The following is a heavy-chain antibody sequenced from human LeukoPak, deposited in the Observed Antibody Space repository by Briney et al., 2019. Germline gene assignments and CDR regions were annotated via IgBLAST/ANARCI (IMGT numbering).Heavy chain of an antibody. CDR3: ARARWLQIHSPYYFDY. CDR1: GYTFTCYY. J-gene: IGHJ4*02. CDR2: INPSGGST. D-gene: IGHD5-24*01. Sequence: ASVKVSCKASGYTFTCYYMHWVRQAPGQGLEWMGIINPSGGSTSYAQKFQGRVTMTRDMSTSTVYMELSSLRSEDTAVYYCARARWLQIHSPYYFDYWGQGTLVTVSS. V-gene: IGHV1-46*01.